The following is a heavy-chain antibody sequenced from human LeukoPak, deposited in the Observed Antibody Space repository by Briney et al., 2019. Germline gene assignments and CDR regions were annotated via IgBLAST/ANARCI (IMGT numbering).Heavy chain of an antibody. D-gene: IGHD3-3*01. J-gene: IGHJ6*01. CDR1: GFNFSNQA. Sequence: PGGSLRLSCVASGFNFSNQAMHWVPQTPGKGAECVAVIAYHGTNEYDADSVKRRFTTSRDNSKNRLYLQMKSLTPEDTAVYYCARDRDFWGYGGMDVWGQGTTVTVSS. CDR2: IAYHGTNE. V-gene: IGHV3-30-3*01. CDR3: ARDRDFWGYGGMDV.